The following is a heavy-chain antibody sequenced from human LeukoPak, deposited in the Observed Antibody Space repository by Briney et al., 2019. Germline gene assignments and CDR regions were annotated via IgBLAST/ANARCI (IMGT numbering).Heavy chain of an antibody. D-gene: IGHD2-8*01. V-gene: IGHV3-23*01. J-gene: IGHJ4*02. CDR3: ARDRSSTNYVIHWDFDY. Sequence: GRSQTLLSALSRVTPSAEEASGSGQATGKGLEWVSTICGCGCSTYYADSVKGRFTISRNNSKNTVYLQMNSLRAEDTAGENGARDRSSTNYVIHWDFDYWGQGTLVSVSS. CDR1: RVTPSAE. CDR2: ICGCGCST.